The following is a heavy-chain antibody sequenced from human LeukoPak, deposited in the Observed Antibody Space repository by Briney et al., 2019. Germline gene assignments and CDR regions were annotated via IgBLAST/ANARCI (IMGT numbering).Heavy chain of an antibody. CDR2: IWYDGTNK. CDR3: ARTRYNSGGGDY. D-gene: IGHD6-19*01. V-gene: IGHV3-33*01. CDR1: GFTFRDYG. Sequence: GGSLRLSCVVSGFTFRDYGMHWVRQAPGKGLEWVAVIWYDGTNKYCADSVEGRFTISRDNSKNTLYLQMNSLRAEDTAVYYCARTRYNSGGGDYWGQGTPVTVSP. J-gene: IGHJ4*02.